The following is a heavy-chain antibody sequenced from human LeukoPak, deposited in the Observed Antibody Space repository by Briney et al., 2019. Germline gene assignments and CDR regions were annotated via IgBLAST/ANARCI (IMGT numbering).Heavy chain of an antibody. J-gene: IGHJ3*02. V-gene: IGHV3-66*01. CDR3: ARATFIAVAGTGGGAFDI. CDR1: GFTVSSNY. CDR2: IYSGGST. D-gene: IGHD6-19*01. Sequence: GGSLRLSCAASGFTVSSNYMSWVRQAPGKGLEWVSVIYSGGSTYYADSVKGRFTISRDNSKNTLYLQMNSLRAEDTAVYYCARATFIAVAGTGGGAFDIWGQGTMVTVSS.